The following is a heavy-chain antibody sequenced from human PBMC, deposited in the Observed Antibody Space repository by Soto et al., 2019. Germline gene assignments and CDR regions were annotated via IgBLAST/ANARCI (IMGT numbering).Heavy chain of an antibody. CDR2: IYWDDDK. CDR1: GFSLSTSGVG. D-gene: IGHD1-1*01. J-gene: IGHJ5*02. CDR3: APSPAARDWNDWFDP. V-gene: IGHV2-5*02. Sequence: SGPTLVNPTQTVTLTCTFSGFSLSTSGVGVGWIRQPPGKALEWLALIYWDDDKRYSPPLKSRLTITKDTSKNQVVLTMTNIDPVDTATYYFAPSPAARDWNDWFDPWGQGTLGTVAS.